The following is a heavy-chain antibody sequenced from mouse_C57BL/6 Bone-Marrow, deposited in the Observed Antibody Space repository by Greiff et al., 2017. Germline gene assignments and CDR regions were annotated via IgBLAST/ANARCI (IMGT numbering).Heavy chain of an antibody. J-gene: IGHJ3*01. CDR2: IYPGDGDT. D-gene: IGHD2-4*01. CDR1: GYAFSSSW. CDR3: ARWYDYDGFAY. V-gene: IGHV1-82*01. Sequence: QVQLQQSGPELVKPGASVKISCKASGYAFSSSWMNWVKQRPGKGLEWIGRIYPGDGDTNYNEKFKSKATLTVDKSSSTAYMQLSSLTSEDSAVYYCARWYDYDGFAYWGQGTLVTVSA.